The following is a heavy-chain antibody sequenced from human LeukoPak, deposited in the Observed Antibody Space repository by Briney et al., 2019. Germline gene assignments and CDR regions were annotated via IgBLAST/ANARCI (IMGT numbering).Heavy chain of an antibody. V-gene: IGHV1-24*01. J-gene: IGHJ4*02. Sequence: ASVKVSCKVSGYTLTELSMHWVRQAPGKGLEGMGGFDPEDGETIYAQKFQGRVTMTEDTSTDTAYMELSSLRSEDTAVYYCATDNPDYNWDFDYWGQGTLVTVSS. CDR1: GYTLTELS. CDR2: FDPEDGET. D-gene: IGHD1-20*01. CDR3: ATDNPDYNWDFDY.